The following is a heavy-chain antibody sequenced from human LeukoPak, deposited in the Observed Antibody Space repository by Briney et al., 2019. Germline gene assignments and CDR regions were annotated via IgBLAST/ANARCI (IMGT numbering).Heavy chain of an antibody. Sequence: SETLSLTCTVSGGSIRSYYWSWIRQPPGKGLEWIGYIYYSGSTNYNPSLKSRVSISVDTSKNQFSLKLTSVTAADTAVYYCARTGSTVTMLYPFDHWGQGTLVTVSS. J-gene: IGHJ4*02. CDR2: IYYSGST. CDR1: GGSIRSYY. D-gene: IGHD4-17*01. V-gene: IGHV4-59*01. CDR3: ARTGSTVTMLYPFDH.